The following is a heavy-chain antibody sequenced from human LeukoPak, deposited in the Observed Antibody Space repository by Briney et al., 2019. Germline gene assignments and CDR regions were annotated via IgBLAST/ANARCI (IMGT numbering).Heavy chain of an antibody. D-gene: IGHD3-3*01. Sequence: SQTLSLTCAISGDSVSSNSAAWNWIRQSPSRGLEWLGRTYYRSKWYNDYAVSVKSRNTINPDTSKNQFSLQLNSVTPEDTAVYYCARDFGSGQLAGFWYWGQGTLVTVSS. CDR3: ARDFGSGQLAGFWY. J-gene: IGHJ4*02. CDR2: TYYRSKWYN. V-gene: IGHV6-1*01. CDR1: GDSVSSNSAA.